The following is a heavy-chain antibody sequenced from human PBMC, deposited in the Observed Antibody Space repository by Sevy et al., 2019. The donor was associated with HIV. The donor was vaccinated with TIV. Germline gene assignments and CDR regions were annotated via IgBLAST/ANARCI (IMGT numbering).Heavy chain of an antibody. V-gene: IGHV3-23*01. J-gene: IGHJ4*02. CDR3: ATDRHLSFEYCSGGRCYGYHLDY. Sequence: GGSLRLSCAASGFTFSSYAMSWVRQAPGKGLEWVSAISGSGGSTYYEDSVKGRFIICRDNSKNTLYLQMNSLRAEDTAVYYCATDRHLSFEYCSGGRCYGYHLDYWGQGTLVTVSS. CDR2: ISGSGGST. D-gene: IGHD2-15*01. CDR1: GFTFSSYA.